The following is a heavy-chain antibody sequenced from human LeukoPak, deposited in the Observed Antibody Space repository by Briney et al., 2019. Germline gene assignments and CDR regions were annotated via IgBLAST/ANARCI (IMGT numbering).Heavy chain of an antibody. V-gene: IGHV3-74*01. Sequence: GSLILSCAASGFTFSSYWMHWVRQAPGKGLVWVSLINSDGSSTSYADSVKGRFTISRDNAKNTLYLQMNSLRAEDTAVYYCARGAAAGTMWGGFDYWGQGTLVTVSS. CDR1: GFTFSSYW. CDR2: INSDGSST. J-gene: IGHJ4*02. CDR3: ARGAAAGTMWGGFDY. D-gene: IGHD6-13*01.